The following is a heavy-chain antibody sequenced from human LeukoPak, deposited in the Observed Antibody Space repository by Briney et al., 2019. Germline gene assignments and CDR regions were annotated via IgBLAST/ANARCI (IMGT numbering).Heavy chain of an antibody. V-gene: IGHV3-23*01. CDR3: AKDMSYYYDSSTDY. CDR2: ISGSGGST. J-gene: IGHJ4*02. D-gene: IGHD3-22*01. CDR1: GFTFSSYA. Sequence: GGSLRLSCAASGFTFSSYAMSWVRQAPGKGLEWVSAISGSGGSTYYADSVKGRFTISRDNSKNTLYLQMNSLRAEDTAVYYCAKDMSYYYDSSTDYWGQGTLVTVSS.